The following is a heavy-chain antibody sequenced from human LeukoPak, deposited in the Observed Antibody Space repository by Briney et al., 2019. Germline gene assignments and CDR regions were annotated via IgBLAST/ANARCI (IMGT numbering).Heavy chain of an antibody. CDR3: TTASRGSLFYYYYGMDV. J-gene: IGHJ6*02. D-gene: IGHD5-12*01. CDR1: GFTFSRYS. V-gene: IGHV3-15*01. CDR2: IKSKTDGGAT. Sequence: PGGSLRLSCAGSGFTFSRYSMNWFRQAPGKGLEWVGRIKSKTDGGATEYAAPVKGRLTISRDDSKNTLFLQMNSLKTEDTAVYYCTTASRGSLFYYYYGMDVWGQGTTVTVSS.